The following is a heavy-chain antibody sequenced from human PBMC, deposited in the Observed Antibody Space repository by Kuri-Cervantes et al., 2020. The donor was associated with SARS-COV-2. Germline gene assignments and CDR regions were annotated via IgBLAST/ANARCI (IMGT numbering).Heavy chain of an antibody. CDR3: ARHFLAATFDY. CDR1: GYSISSGYY. J-gene: IGHJ4*02. Sequence: ESLKISCAVPGYSISSGYYWGWVRQPPGKGLEWIGSIYHRGSTYYNPSLKSRVTISVDTSKKQFSLKLSSVTAADTAVYYCARHFLAATFDYWGQGTLVTVSS. CDR2: IYHRGST. D-gene: IGHD3-3*01. V-gene: IGHV4-38-2*01.